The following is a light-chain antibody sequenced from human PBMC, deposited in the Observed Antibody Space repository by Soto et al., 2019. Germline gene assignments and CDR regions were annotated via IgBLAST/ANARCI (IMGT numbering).Light chain of an antibody. CDR2: GAS. CDR1: QTISGT. Sequence: EIVMTQSPATLSVSPGGRATLSCRASQTISGTLAWYQQKPCQAPRLLIHGASTRAPGFPARFSGSGSGTDFTLTISSLQSEDFAVYYCQQYDNWPWTFGQGTKVDIK. J-gene: IGKJ1*01. V-gene: IGKV3-15*01. CDR3: QQYDNWPWT.